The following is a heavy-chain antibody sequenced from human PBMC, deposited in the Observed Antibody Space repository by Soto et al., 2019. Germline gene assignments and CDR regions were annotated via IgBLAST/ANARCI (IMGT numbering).Heavy chain of an antibody. D-gene: IGHD3-3*01. J-gene: IGHJ4*02. V-gene: IGHV3-23*01. CDR3: AKDSNYDFWSGYVEY. CDR1: GFTFSSYA. CDR2: ISGSGGST. Sequence: PGGSLRLSCAASGFTFSSYAMSWVRQVPGKGLEWVSAISGSGGSTYYADSVKGRFTISRDNSKNTLYLQMNSLRAEDTAVYYCAKDSNYDFWSGYVEYWGQGSQVTVSS.